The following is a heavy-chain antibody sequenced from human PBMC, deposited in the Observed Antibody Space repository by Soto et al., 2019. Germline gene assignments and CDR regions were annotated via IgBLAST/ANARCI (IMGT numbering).Heavy chain of an antibody. V-gene: IGHV1-3*01. J-gene: IGHJ6*02. CDR2: INAGNGDT. CDR1: GYTFTSYP. CDR3: ARGDFSDV. Sequence: ASVKVSCKASGYTFTSYPMHWVRQAGQRLEWMGWINAGNGDTKYSQKFQGRVTITRDISANTDFMDLSSLTSEDTAVYYCARGDFSDVWGQGTTVTVSS.